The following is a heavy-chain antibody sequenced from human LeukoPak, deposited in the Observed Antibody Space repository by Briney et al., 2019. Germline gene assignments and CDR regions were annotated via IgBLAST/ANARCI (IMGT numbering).Heavy chain of an antibody. D-gene: IGHD3-22*01. Sequence: QSGGSLRLSCAASGFTFSSYAMSWVRQAPGKGPEWVSSIIGSGGSTHHADSVKGRFTISRDNSKNTLYLQMNSLRAEDTAVYYCAKDRYYYDSSGYVIGYFDYWGQGTLVTVSS. CDR1: GFTFSSYA. V-gene: IGHV3-23*01. CDR3: AKDRYYYDSSGYVIGYFDY. J-gene: IGHJ4*02. CDR2: IIGSGGST.